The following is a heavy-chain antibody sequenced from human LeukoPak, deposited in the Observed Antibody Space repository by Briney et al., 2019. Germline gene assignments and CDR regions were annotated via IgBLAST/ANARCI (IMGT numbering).Heavy chain of an antibody. CDR2: ISNTGGTT. V-gene: IGHV3-23*01. J-gene: IGHJ6*03. Sequence: GGSLRLSCAASGITFSSYGMSWVRQAPGKGLEWVSSISNTGGTTYYADSVKGRFTISRDNSKNKLYLQMNSLRAEDTAIYYCAKNGDRGAYCTGGTCYPYFYYYMDAWGKGTTVTI. D-gene: IGHD2-15*01. CDR3: AKNGDRGAYCTGGTCYPYFYYYMDA. CDR1: GITFSSYG.